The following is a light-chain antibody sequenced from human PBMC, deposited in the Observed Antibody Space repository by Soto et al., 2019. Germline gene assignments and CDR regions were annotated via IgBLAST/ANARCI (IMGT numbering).Light chain of an antibody. CDR2: EVT. J-gene: IGLJ3*02. V-gene: IGLV2-23*02. Sequence: QSALTQPASVSGSPGQSITISCTGTSSDIGSHNFVSWYQQRPGKAPKLMIFEVTKRPSGVSNRFSASKSGNTASLTISGVQAGDEADYYCCSYAGTTTWVFGGGTKLTVL. CDR3: CSYAGTTTWV. CDR1: SSDIGSHNF.